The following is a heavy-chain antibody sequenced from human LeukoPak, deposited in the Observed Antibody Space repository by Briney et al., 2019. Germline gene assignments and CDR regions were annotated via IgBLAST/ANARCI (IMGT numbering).Heavy chain of an antibody. D-gene: IGHD3-16*01. CDR1: GGSISSGGYY. CDR3: ARQGVTQAYYYYGMDV. Sequence: SETLSLTCTVSGGSISSGGYYWSWIRQHPGKGLEWIGYIYYSGSTNCNPSLKSRVTISVDTSKNQFSLKLSSVTAADTAVYYCARQGVTQAYYYYGMDVWGQGTTVTVSS. J-gene: IGHJ6*02. V-gene: IGHV4-61*08. CDR2: IYYSGST.